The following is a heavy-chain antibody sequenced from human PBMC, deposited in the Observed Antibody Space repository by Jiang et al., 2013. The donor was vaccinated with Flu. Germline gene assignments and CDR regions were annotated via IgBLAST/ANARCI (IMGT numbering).Heavy chain of an antibody. D-gene: IGHD5-18*01. Sequence: SYIYYADSVKGRFTISRDNAKNSLYLQMNSLRAEDTAVYYCARIIRDTAMVTDFDYWGQGTLVTVSS. CDR2: SYI. CDR3: ARIIRDTAMVTDFDY. J-gene: IGHJ4*02. V-gene: IGHV3-21*01.